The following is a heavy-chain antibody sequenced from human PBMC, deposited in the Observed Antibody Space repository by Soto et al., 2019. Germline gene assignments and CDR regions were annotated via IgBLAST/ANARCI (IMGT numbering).Heavy chain of an antibody. CDR1: GYTLTPLY. CDR3: ARMATFGSLNWFDP. V-gene: IGHV1-2*02. J-gene: IGHJ5*02. CDR2: VNPNTGLT. D-gene: IGHD3-16*01. Sequence: PSLKVPCKSSGYTLTPLYMNLVRQAPGQGLEWMGWVNPNTGLTKYAQKFQGRVTMTRDISIATAYMELSSLRSDDTAIYYCARMATFGSLNWFDPWGQGTLVTVS.